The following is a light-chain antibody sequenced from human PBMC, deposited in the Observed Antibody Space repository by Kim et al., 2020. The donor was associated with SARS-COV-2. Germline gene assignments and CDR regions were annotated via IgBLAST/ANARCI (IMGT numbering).Light chain of an antibody. Sequence: SYELTQPPSVSVSPGQTASITCSGDKLGDKYACWYQQKPGQSPVLVIYQDSKRPSGIPERFSGSNSGNTATLTISGPQAMDEADYYCQAWDSSSHVVFGGGTTLTV. CDR2: QDS. CDR3: QAWDSSSHVV. J-gene: IGLJ2*01. CDR1: KLGDKY. V-gene: IGLV3-1*01.